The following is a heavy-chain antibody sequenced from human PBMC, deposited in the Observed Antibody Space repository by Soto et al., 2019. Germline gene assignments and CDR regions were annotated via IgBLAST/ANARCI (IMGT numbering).Heavy chain of an antibody. V-gene: IGHV4-59*08. CDR1: GCSISSYY. Sequence: SETLSLTCPFSGCSISSYYWSWIRQPPGKGLEWIGYIYYSGSTNYNPSLKSRVTISVDTSKNQFSLKLSSVTAADTAVYYCARLPPRMIAARPFYFDYWGQGTLVTVSS. D-gene: IGHD6-6*01. CDR2: IYYSGST. J-gene: IGHJ4*02. CDR3: ARLPPRMIAARPFYFDY.